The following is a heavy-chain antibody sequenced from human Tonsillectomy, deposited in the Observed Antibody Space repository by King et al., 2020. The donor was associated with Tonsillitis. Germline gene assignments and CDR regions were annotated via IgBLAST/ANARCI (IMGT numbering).Heavy chain of an antibody. CDR2: IKQDGSER. V-gene: IGHV3-7*03. Sequence: VQLVESGGGLVQPGGSLRLSCAASGFTFSGYWMTWVRQAPGKGVEWVANIKQDGSERYYVDSVKGRFTISRDNAKNSLYLQMNSLRAEDTAVYYCARERTRSMEVWGHGTTVTVSS. D-gene: IGHD1-1*01. J-gene: IGHJ6*02. CDR1: GFTFSGYW. CDR3: ARERTRSMEV.